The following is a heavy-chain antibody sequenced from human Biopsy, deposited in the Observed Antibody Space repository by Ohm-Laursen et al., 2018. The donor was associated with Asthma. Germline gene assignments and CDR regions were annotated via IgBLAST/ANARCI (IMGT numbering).Heavy chain of an antibody. CDR3: ARQSGQDFPDTSAFDI. V-gene: IGHV3-30*03. CDR1: GFAFDSYA. Sequence: SLRLSCAAPGFAFDSYAMYWVRQGPGKGLEWVALVSSDGRKKYYVDSVKGRFTISRDNSRNRLYLQIDRLTLEDSAVYFRARQSGQDFPDTSAFDIWGQGTKVAVSS. D-gene: IGHD3-22*01. J-gene: IGHJ3*02. CDR2: VSSDGRKK.